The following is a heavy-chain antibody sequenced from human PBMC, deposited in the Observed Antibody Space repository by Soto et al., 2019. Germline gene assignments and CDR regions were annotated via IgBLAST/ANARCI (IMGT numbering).Heavy chain of an antibody. CDR2: ISSSSSYI. J-gene: IGHJ4*02. D-gene: IGHD6-6*01. Sequence: EVQLVESGGGRVKPGGSLRLSCAASGFTFSSYSMNWVRQAPGKGLEWVSSISSSSSYIYYAESVKGRFTISRDNAKNSLYRQINSLIAEDTAVYYCARDVYSSSRYFDYWGQGTLVTGSS. CDR3: ARDVYSSSRYFDY. CDR1: GFTFSSYS. V-gene: IGHV3-21*01.